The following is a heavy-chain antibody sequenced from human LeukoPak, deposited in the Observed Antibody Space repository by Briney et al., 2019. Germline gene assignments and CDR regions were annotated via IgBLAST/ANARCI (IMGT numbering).Heavy chain of an antibody. Sequence: GESLQISCKGSGYSFTNYWIGWVRQMPGKGLEWMGVVYPGDSDARYSPSFQGQVTISADKSITTAYVQWSSLKASDTAMYYCARQQDYYDSSGHLIRAFDIWGQGTMVTVSS. CDR3: ARQQDYYDSSGHLIRAFDI. J-gene: IGHJ3*02. CDR2: VYPGDSDA. V-gene: IGHV5-51*01. D-gene: IGHD3-22*01. CDR1: GYSFTNYW.